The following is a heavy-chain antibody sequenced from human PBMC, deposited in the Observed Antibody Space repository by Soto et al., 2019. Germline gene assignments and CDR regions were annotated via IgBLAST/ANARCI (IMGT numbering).Heavy chain of an antibody. CDR3: ARDGTVTTFYEYYYGMDV. D-gene: IGHD4-4*01. CDR1: GGTFSSYA. CDR2: IIPIFGTA. Sequence: QVQLVQSGAEVKKPGSSVKVSCKASGGTFSSYAISWVRQAPGQGLEWMGRIIPIFGTANYAQKFQGRVTITADESTSTAYMELSSLRSDDTAVYYCARDGTVTTFYEYYYGMDVWGQGTTVTVSS. J-gene: IGHJ6*02. V-gene: IGHV1-69*12.